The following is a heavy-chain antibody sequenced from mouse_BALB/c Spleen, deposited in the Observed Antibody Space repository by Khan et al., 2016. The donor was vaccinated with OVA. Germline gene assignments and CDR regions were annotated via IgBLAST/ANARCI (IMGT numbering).Heavy chain of an antibody. V-gene: IGHV1S137*01. CDR3: GRGDFLRQVRGMDY. CDR1: GDTFSDYA. J-gene: IGHJ4*01. D-gene: IGHD2-14*01. CDR2: ISTYNGNT. Sequence: QVQLQQSGPEVVRPGASVKISCKASGDTFSDYAMHWVKQSHAKSLEWIGVISTYNGNTNYNQKFKGKATLTADKSSSTAYMELGSLTSEDSAIYYGGRGDFLRQVRGMDYWGQGTSVTVSS.